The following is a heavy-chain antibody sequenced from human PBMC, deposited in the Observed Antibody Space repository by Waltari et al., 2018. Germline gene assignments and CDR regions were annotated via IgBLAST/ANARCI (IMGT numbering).Heavy chain of an antibody. CDR1: GFSFSSYE. Sequence: EVXLVXSGGGLIQPGGSXRLSCAASGFSFSSYEMNWVRQTPRKXLEWIXHISAXGGTIAYADSXKGRFTNSRDNAKNSLFXQMHSLRVXDTAVXYCASFWGSSAXWGQGALVTVSS. V-gene: IGHV3-48*03. J-gene: IGHJ5*02. CDR3: ASFWGSSAX. CDR2: ISAXGGTI. D-gene: IGHD7-27*01.